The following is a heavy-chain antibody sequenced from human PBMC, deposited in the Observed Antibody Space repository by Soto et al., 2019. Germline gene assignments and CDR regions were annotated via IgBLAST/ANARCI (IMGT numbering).Heavy chain of an antibody. CDR3: ARDTV. D-gene: IGHD4-17*01. V-gene: IGHV4-61*01. Sequence: PSETLSLTCTVSGGSVSSGSYYCTWIRQPPGXXXEXIXXXHXXXXTNYNPSLKSRVTISLDTSKNQFSLKMSSVTAADTAVYYCARDTVWSQGTLVTVSS. J-gene: IGHJ4*02. CDR1: GGSVSSGSYY. CDR2: XHXXXXT.